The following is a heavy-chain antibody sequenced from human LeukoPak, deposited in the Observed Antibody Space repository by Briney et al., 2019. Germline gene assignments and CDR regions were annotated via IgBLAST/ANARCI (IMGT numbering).Heavy chain of an antibody. J-gene: IGHJ1*01. Sequence: SVKVSCKASGGTFGSYAISWVRQAPGQGLEWMGGIIPIFGTANYAQKIQGRVTITADESTSTAYMELSSLRSEDTAVYYCARHSSSWYREYFQHWGQGTLVTVSS. CDR1: GGTFGSYA. CDR2: IIPIFGTA. D-gene: IGHD6-13*01. V-gene: IGHV1-69*13. CDR3: ARHSSSWYREYFQH.